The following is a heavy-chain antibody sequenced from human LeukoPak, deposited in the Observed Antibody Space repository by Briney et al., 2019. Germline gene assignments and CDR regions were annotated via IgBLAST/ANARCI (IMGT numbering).Heavy chain of an antibody. J-gene: IGHJ4*02. CDR1: GYTFTGYY. D-gene: IGHD3-10*01. CDR2: INPNSGGT. V-gene: IGHV1-2*02. Sequence: ASVKVSCKASGYTFTGYYMHWARQAPGQGLEWMGWINPNSGGTNYAQKFQGRVTMTRDTSISTAYMELSRLRSDDTAVYYCARDLFLESLTMVRGGPVDYWGQGTLVTVSS. CDR3: ARDLFLESLTMVRGGPVDY.